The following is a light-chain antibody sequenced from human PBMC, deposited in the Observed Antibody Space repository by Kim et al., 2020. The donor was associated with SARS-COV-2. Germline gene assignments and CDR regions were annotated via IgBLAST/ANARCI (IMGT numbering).Light chain of an antibody. V-gene: IGLV3-21*04. Sequence: PGKTARVTCGGNNIGSKSVHWYQQKPGQAPVLVIYYDSDRPSGIPERFSGSNSGNTATLTISRVEAGDEADYYCQVWDSSSDHVVFGGGTQLTVL. J-gene: IGLJ2*01. CDR2: YDS. CDR1: NIGSKS. CDR3: QVWDSSSDHVV.